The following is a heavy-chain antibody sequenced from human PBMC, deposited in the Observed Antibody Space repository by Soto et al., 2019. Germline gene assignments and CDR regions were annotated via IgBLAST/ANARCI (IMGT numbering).Heavy chain of an antibody. J-gene: IGHJ4*02. D-gene: IGHD6-19*01. CDR2: IWYDGSNK. Sequence: GGSLRLSCAASGFTFSSYGMHWVRQAPGKGLEWVAVIWYDGSNKYYADSVKGRFTISRDNSKNTLYLQMNSLRAEDTAVYYCAREGPLRIAVAGFFDYWGQGTLVTVSS. CDR3: AREGPLRIAVAGFFDY. CDR1: GFTFSSYG. V-gene: IGHV3-33*01.